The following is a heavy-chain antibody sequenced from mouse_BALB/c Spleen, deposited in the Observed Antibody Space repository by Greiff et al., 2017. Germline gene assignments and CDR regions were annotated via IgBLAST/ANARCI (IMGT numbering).Heavy chain of an antibody. D-gene: IGHD2-3*01. V-gene: IGHV1-77*01. CDR3: ARWLLPYAMDY. Sequence: QVQLQQSGAELARPGASVKLSCKASGYTFTDYYINWVKQRTGQGLEWIGEIYPGSGNTYYNEKFKGKATLTADKSSSTAYMQLSSLTSEDSAVYFCARWLLPYAMDYWGQGTSVTVSS. CDR2: IYPGSGNT. CDR1: GYTFTDYY. J-gene: IGHJ4*01.